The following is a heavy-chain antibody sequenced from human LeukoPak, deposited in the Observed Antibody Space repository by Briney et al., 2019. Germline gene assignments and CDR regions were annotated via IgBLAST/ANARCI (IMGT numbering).Heavy chain of an antibody. Sequence: GGSLRLSCAASGFTLSSHSMNWVRQAPGKGLEWVSYISSGSSSIFYADSVKGRFTISRDNAKNTLYLQMNSLRAEDTAVYYCARDLDYGGRSNFDHWGQGTLVTVSS. CDR3: ARDLDYGGRSNFDH. CDR2: ISSGSSSI. D-gene: IGHD4-23*01. V-gene: IGHV3-48*04. CDR1: GFTLSSHS. J-gene: IGHJ4*02.